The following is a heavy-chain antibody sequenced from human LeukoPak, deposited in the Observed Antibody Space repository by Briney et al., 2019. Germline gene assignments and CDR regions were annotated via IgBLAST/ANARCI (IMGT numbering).Heavy chain of an antibody. Sequence: PSETLSLTCTVSGGSISSYYWSWIRQPLGKGLEWIGYIYYSGSTNYNPSLKSRVTISVDTSKNQFSLKLSSVTAADTAVYYCARDRSLWFGELLKGGYGMDVWGQGTTVTVSS. CDR1: GGSISSYY. J-gene: IGHJ6*02. CDR3: ARDRSLWFGELLKGGYGMDV. V-gene: IGHV4-59*01. D-gene: IGHD3-10*01. CDR2: IYYSGST.